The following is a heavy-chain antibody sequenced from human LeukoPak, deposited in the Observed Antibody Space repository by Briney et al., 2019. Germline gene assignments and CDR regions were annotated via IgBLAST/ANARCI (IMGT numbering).Heavy chain of an antibody. CDR1: GYTFTSYG. CDR3: ARDRCSGGSCYIPSGFDY. V-gene: IGHV1-18*04. J-gene: IGHJ4*02. Sequence: GASVKVSCKASGYTFTSYGISWVRQAPGQGLEWMGWISAYNGNTNYAQKLQGRVTMTTDTSTGTAYMELRSLRSDDTAVYYCARDRCSGGSCYIPSGFDYWGQGTLVTVSS. D-gene: IGHD2-15*01. CDR2: ISAYNGNT.